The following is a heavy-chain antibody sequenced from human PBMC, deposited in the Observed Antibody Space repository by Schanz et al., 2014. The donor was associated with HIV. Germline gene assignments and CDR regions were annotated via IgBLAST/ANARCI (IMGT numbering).Heavy chain of an antibody. CDR2: IWYDGSNK. CDR3: RVFMGAFEV. CDR1: GFTFSTYG. D-gene: IGHD6-13*01. V-gene: IGHV3-33*03. J-gene: IGHJ3*01. Sequence: QVQLVESGGGVVQPGRSLRLSCAASGFTFSTYGMHWVRQAPGKGLEWVAVIWYDGSNKYYADSVKGRFTTSRDSSKNTLFLQMNSLRVEDTATYYCRVFMGAFEVWGQGTMVTVSS.